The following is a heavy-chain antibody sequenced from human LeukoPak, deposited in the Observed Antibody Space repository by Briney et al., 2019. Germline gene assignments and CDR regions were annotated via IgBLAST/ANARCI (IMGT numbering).Heavy chain of an antibody. J-gene: IGHJ3*02. D-gene: IGHD1-26*01. V-gene: IGHV3-43*02. CDR1: GFTFDDYA. Sequence: PGGSLRLSCAASGFTFDDYAMHWVRQAPGRGLEWVSLISGDGGSTYYADSVKGRFTISRDNSKNSLYLQMNTLRTEDTALYYCAKENWELGAFDIWGQGTMVTVSS. CDR2: ISGDGGST. CDR3: AKENWELGAFDI.